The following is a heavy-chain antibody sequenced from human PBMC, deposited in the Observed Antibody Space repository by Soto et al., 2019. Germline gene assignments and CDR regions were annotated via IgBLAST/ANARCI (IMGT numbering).Heavy chain of an antibody. D-gene: IGHD5-18*01. CDR3: ARDRVRSGYSYGPVDYYYGMDV. Sequence: SQTLSLTCALSGDSVSSNSAAWNWIRQSPSRGLEWLGRTYYRSKLYNAYAVSANCRLTINPDTSKNQFSLQLNSVTPADTAVYYCARDRVRSGYSYGPVDYYYGMDVWGQGTTVTVSS. V-gene: IGHV6-1*01. CDR2: TYYRSKLYN. CDR1: GDSVSSNSAA. J-gene: IGHJ6*02.